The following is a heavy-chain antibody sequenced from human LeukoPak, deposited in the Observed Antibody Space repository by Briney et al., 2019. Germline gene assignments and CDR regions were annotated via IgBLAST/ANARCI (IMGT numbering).Heavy chain of an antibody. D-gene: IGHD7-27*01. Sequence: ASVTVSCKASAYTFIGSYLHWLRQAPGQGLEWMGWINPNTGGTNFAQKFQGRITMTRDTSISTAYMELSRLTSDDTAVYYCARELGASIDAFDLWGQGTMVTVSS. V-gene: IGHV1-2*02. CDR1: AYTFIGSY. CDR2: INPNTGGT. CDR3: ARELGASIDAFDL. J-gene: IGHJ3*01.